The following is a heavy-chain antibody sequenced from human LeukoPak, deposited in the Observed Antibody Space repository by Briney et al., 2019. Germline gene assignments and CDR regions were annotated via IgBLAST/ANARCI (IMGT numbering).Heavy chain of an antibody. J-gene: IGHJ4*02. Sequence: GGSLRLSCAASGFTFDDYGMSWVRQAPGKGLEWVSGMNWNGGSTGYADSVKGRFTISRDNAKNSLYLQMNSLRAEDTALYYCARVYYYGSGSYLDYWGQGTLVTVSS. CDR2: MNWNGGST. CDR1: GFTFDDYG. D-gene: IGHD3-10*01. CDR3: ARVYYYGSGSYLDY. V-gene: IGHV3-20*04.